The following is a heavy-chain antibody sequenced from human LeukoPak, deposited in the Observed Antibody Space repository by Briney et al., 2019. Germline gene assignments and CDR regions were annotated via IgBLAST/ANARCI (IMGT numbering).Heavy chain of an antibody. V-gene: IGHV4-39*01. CDR1: GGSISSNSYY. CDR3: ARTRYYYNSRSYGAPYYFDY. D-gene: IGHD3-10*01. J-gene: IGHJ4*02. CDR2: IYYSGST. Sequence: SETLSLTCAVSGGSISSNSYYWGWIRQPPGKGLEWIGSIYYSGSTYYNPSLESRVTISVDTSKNQFSLKLSSVTAADTAVYYCARTRYYYNSRSYGAPYYFDYWGQGTLVTVSS.